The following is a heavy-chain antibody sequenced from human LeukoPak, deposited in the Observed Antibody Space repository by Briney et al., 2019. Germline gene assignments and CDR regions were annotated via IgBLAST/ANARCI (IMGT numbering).Heavy chain of an antibody. Sequence: GGSLRLSCAASGFTFSSYGMSWVRQAPGKGLEWVSAISGSGGSTYYADSVKGRFTISRDNSKNTLYLQMNSLRAEDTAVYYCAREDGGNSVGDAFDIWGQGTMVTVSS. D-gene: IGHD4-23*01. J-gene: IGHJ3*02. CDR1: GFTFSSYG. CDR2: ISGSGGST. CDR3: AREDGGNSVGDAFDI. V-gene: IGHV3-23*01.